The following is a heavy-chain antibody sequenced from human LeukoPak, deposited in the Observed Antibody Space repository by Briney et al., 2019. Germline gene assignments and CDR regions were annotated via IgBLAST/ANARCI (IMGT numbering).Heavy chain of an antibody. V-gene: IGHV3-53*01. D-gene: IGHD6-13*01. CDR1: GFTVSSTY. Sequence: GGSLRLSCAASGFTVSSTYMSWVRQPPGKGLEWVLVIYSGGSTYYADSVKGRFTISRDNSKNTLYLQMNSLTVEDTAGDYCGRGSIAEAGTGYDFDIWGQGTMVTVSS. J-gene: IGHJ3*02. CDR3: GRGSIAEAGTGYDFDI. CDR2: IYSGGST.